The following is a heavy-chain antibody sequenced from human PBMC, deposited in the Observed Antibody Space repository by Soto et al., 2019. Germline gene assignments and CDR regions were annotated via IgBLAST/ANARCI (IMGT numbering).Heavy chain of an antibody. D-gene: IGHD6-19*01. CDR3: ARGIAVAGHYYYYGMDV. CDR1: GFTFSSYG. J-gene: IGHJ6*02. CDR2: IWYDGSNK. Sequence: QVQLVESGGGVVQPGRSLRLSCAASGFTFSSYGMHWVRQAPGKGLEWEAVIWYDGSNKYYADSVKGRFTISRDNSKNTLYLQMNSLRAEDTAVYYCARGIAVAGHYYYYGMDVWGQGTTVTVSS. V-gene: IGHV3-33*01.